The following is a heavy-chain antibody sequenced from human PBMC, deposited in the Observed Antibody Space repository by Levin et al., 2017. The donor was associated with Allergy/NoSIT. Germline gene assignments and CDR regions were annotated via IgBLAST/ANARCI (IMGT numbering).Heavy chain of an antibody. CDR3: GRGAGWWNY. CDR2: IKQDGSEK. CDR1: GFTFSNYW. Sequence: LSLTCAASGFTFSNYWMSWVRQAPGKGLEWVASIKQDGSEKRYMDSVRGRFTISRDNAKNSLYLQMSSLRAADTAVYYCGRGAGWWNYWGQGTLVTVSS. D-gene: IGHD2-15*01. J-gene: IGHJ4*02. V-gene: IGHV3-7*01.